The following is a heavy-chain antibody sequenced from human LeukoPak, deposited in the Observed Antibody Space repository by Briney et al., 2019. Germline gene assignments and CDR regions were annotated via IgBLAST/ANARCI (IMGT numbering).Heavy chain of an antibody. D-gene: IGHD3-3*01. CDR1: GFTFDDYG. CDR3: VRGDTIFGVVTYYFHYYMDV. Sequence: GSLRLSCAASGFTFDDYGMSWVRQAPGKGLEWVSGINWNGGSTGYADSVKGRFTISRDNAKNSLYLQMNSLRAEDTAVYYCVRGDTIFGVVTYYFHYYMDVWGKGTTVTVSS. V-gene: IGHV3-20*04. J-gene: IGHJ6*03. CDR2: INWNGGST.